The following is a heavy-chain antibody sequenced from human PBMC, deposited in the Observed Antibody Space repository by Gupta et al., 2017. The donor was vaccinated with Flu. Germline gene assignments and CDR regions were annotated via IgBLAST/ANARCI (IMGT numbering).Heavy chain of an antibody. D-gene: IGHD3-10*02. CDR1: GGTFSDDA. J-gene: IGHJ6*03. CDR2: IITMYNAP. Sequence: SGGTFSDDAISWVRQAPGQGLEWMGGIITMYNAPNYAPKFRGRVTITADKSTSTAYMELSSLRSEDTAVYYCAREGTTMSKYYMDVWGRGTTVTVSS. V-gene: IGHV1-69*06. CDR3: AREGTTMSKYYMDV.